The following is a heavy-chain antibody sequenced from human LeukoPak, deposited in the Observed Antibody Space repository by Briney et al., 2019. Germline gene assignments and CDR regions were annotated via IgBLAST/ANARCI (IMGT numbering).Heavy chain of an antibody. CDR1: GFAFSNAW. Sequence: PGGSLRLSCAASGFAFSNAWMSWVRQAPGKGLEWVGRIKSKTDGGTTDYAAPVKGRFTISRDDSKNTLYLQMNSLKTEDTAVYYCTTEEVGATGFLSFLDYWGQGTLVTVSS. D-gene: IGHD1-26*01. J-gene: IGHJ4*02. CDR2: IKSKTDGGTT. V-gene: IGHV3-15*01. CDR3: TTEEVGATGFLSFLDY.